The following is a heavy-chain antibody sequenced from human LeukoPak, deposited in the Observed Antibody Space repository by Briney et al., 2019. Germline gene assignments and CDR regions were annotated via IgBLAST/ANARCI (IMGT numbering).Heavy chain of an antibody. Sequence: SETLSLTCTVSGGSISSTNYYWGWIRQPPGKGLEWIGSISYSGSTYYNPSLKSRVTILVDTAKNQFSLKLSSVTAADTAVYYCAITPGPYDISRNYYPFDYWGQGALVTVSS. D-gene: IGHD3-22*01. CDR1: GGSISSTNYY. J-gene: IGHJ4*02. CDR3: AITPGPYDISRNYYPFDY. V-gene: IGHV4-39*07. CDR2: ISYSGST.